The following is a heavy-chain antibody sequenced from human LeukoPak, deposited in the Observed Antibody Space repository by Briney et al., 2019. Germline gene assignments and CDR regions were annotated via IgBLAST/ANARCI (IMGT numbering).Heavy chain of an antibody. J-gene: IGHJ2*01. CDR3: ARYSNQFAYWYFDL. D-gene: IGHD4-11*01. Sequence: SETLSLTCTVSGGSITSGNYFWSWLRQPAGKGLEWIGRIYTSGSTNYNPSLKSRVTMSVDTSKNQFSLKLSSVTAADTAVYYCARYSNQFAYWYFDLWGRGTLVTVSS. V-gene: IGHV4-61*02. CDR2: IYTSGST. CDR1: GGSITSGNYF.